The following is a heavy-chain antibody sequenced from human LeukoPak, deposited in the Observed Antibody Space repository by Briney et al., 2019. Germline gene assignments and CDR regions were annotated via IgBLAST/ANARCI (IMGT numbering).Heavy chain of an antibody. CDR1: GGSISSYY. CDR3: ARLFYGDHINYFDY. Sequence: PSETLSLTCSVSGGSISSYYWSWIREPPGKGLEGIGYIYYSGSTNYNPSLKSRVTISVDTSKNQFSLKLSSVTAADTAVYYCARLFYGDHINYFDYWGQGTLVTVSS. J-gene: IGHJ4*02. V-gene: IGHV4-59*01. D-gene: IGHD4-17*01. CDR2: IYYSGST.